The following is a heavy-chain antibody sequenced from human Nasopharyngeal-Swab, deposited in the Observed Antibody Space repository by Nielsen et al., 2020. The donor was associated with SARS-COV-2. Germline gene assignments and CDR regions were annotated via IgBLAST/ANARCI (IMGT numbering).Heavy chain of an antibody. CDR2: VSGSGGYT. Sequence: GGSLRLSCAASGFSFSSYALTWVRQAPGKGLEWVSAVSGSGGYTEYPDSVKGRFTISRDNSKNTLYLQMNSLRAEDTAIYYCAKGGGYSSGWIWNFDLWGRGTLVTVPT. D-gene: IGHD6-19*01. J-gene: IGHJ2*01. CDR1: GFSFSSYA. CDR3: AKGGGYSSGWIWNFDL. V-gene: IGHV3-23*01.